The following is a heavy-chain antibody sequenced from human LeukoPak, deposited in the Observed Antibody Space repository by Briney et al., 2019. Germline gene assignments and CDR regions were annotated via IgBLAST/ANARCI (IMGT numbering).Heavy chain of an antibody. D-gene: IGHD6-6*01. J-gene: IGHJ4*02. V-gene: IGHV4-59*08. CDR1: GGSISSYY. CDR2: ISYSGST. CDR3: ATTLAGYFDY. Sequence: SETLSLTCTVSGGSISSYYWSWIRQPPGKGLEWIGFISYSGSTKYNPSLKSRVTMSLDTSKNQLSLKLSSVTAADTALYYCATTLAGYFDYWGQGTLVTVSS.